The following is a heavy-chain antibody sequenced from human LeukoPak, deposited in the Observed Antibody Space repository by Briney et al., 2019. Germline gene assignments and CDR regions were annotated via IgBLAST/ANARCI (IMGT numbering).Heavy chain of an antibody. Sequence: ASVKVSCKASGYTFTSYDINWVRQATGQGLEWMGWVNPNSGNTRYAQKFQGRLTMTRNTSISTAYMELSSLRSEDTAVYYCAKNYDFLTGYANWGQGTLVTVSS. CDR2: VNPNSGNT. CDR3: AKNYDFLTGYAN. J-gene: IGHJ4*02. V-gene: IGHV1-8*01. CDR1: GYTFTSYD. D-gene: IGHD3-9*01.